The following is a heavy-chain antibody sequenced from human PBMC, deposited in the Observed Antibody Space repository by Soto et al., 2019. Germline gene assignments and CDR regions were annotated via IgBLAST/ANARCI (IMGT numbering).Heavy chain of an antibody. CDR3: VRRHVSATGIDWFDP. Sequence: SVKVSCKASGYTFTSYGIHWVRQAPGQRLEWMGWINAANGDTKYSPKFQGRVTITRDTCASTAYMELSSLRSQDTAVYYCVRRHVSATGIDWFDPWGQGSLVT. V-gene: IGHV1-3*01. CDR2: INAANGDT. CDR1: GYTFTSYG. J-gene: IGHJ5*02. D-gene: IGHD6-13*01.